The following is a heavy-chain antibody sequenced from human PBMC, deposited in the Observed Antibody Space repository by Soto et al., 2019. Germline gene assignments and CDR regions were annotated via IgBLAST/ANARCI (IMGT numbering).Heavy chain of an antibody. CDR3: VRQAKLTTVKANVGFYYGLDV. D-gene: IGHD4-4*01. Sequence: EVQLLESGGGLVQPGGSLRLSCVASGFIFSDYDMSWVRQAPGKGLEWVSGISGSGAATFYADSARGRFTTSRDNSKHRLFLQMNVLRADDTAAYFCVRQAKLTTVKANVGFYYGLDVWGQGATVTFSS. CDR1: GFIFSDYD. V-gene: IGHV3-23*01. J-gene: IGHJ6*02. CDR2: ISGSGAAT.